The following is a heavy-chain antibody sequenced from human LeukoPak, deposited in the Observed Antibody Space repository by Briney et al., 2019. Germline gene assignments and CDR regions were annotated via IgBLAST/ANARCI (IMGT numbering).Heavy chain of an antibody. J-gene: IGHJ6*03. CDR1: GFTFSSYS. V-gene: IGHV4-39*07. CDR2: IYYSGST. D-gene: IGHD3-10*01. CDR3: ARHYYYGSGSYYKADYYYYYMDV. Sequence: GSLRLSCAASGFTFSSYSMNWVRQPPGKGLEWIGSIYYSGSTYYNPSLKSRVTISVDTSKNQFSLKLSSVTAADTAVYYCARHYYYGSGSYYKADYYYYYMDVWGKGTTVTVSS.